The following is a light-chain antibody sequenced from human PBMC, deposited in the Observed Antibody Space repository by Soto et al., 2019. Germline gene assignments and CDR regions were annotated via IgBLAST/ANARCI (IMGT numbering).Light chain of an antibody. CDR1: TGAVTSDYY. Sequence: QAVVTQEPSLTVSPGGTVTLTCALTTGAVTSDYYPNWFQRRPGQALRTLIYRTSNKNSWTPARFSGSLLAGKAALTLAGVQPEDEADCYVVLLNGGAWVFGGGTKLTVL. CDR3: VLLNGGAWV. CDR2: RTS. V-gene: IGLV7-43*01. J-gene: IGLJ3*02.